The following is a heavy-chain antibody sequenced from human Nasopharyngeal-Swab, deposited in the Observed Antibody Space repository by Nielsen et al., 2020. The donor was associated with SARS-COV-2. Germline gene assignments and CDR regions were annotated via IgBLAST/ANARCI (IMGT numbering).Heavy chain of an antibody. CDR1: GFSGYA. CDR3: ASLASGCYCPYY. CDR2: IIGSGGGST. J-gene: IGHJ4*02. Sequence: GGSLRLSCAVSGFSGYAMSWVRQAPGKGLEWVSGIIGSGGGSTYYADSVKGRFTISRDNSKNTLYLQMNSLRAEDTAVYYCASLASGCYCPYYWGQGTLVTVSS. D-gene: IGHD1-26*01. V-gene: IGHV3-23*01.